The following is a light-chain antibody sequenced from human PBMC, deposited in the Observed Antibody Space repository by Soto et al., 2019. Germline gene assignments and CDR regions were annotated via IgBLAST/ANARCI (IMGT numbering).Light chain of an antibody. V-gene: IGKV3-15*01. J-gene: IGKJ1*01. Sequence: EIVMTQSPATLSVSPGERATLSCRASQSVSSDVAWYQQKPGQAPRLLIYGASTRATGFPARFSGSGSGTEFTLTMSSLQAEDFAVYYCQQYNNWPPWTFGQGTKVEIK. CDR2: GAS. CDR3: QQYNNWPPWT. CDR1: QSVSSD.